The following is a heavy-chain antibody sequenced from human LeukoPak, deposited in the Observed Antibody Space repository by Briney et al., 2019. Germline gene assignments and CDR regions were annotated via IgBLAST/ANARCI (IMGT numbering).Heavy chain of an antibody. CDR1: GFTFSSYE. J-gene: IGHJ4*02. V-gene: IGHV3-48*03. D-gene: IGHD6-25*01. CDR2: ISSSGSTI. CDR3: ARRGYSSGWNRFDY. Sequence: GGSLRLSCAASGFTFSSYEMNWVRQAPGKGLEWVSYISSSGSTIYYAGSVKGRFTISRDNAKNSLYLQMNSLRAEDTAVYYCARRGYSSGWNRFDYWGQGTLVTVSS.